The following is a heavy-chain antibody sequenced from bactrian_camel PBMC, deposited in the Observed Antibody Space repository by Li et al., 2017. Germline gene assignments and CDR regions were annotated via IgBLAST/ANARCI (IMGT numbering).Heavy chain of an antibody. V-gene: IGHV3S53*01. CDR1: AYYFSSCG. CDR3: AAGRYGVGCGGGQKAADYEY. D-gene: IGHD6*01. Sequence: HVQLVESGGGSVQAGGSLKLSCVTSAYYFSSCGMGWYRQARGKERELVSTIRSDGGTSYADSVKGRFTISRNNTNNAVYLQMNSLKPDDTAMYYCAAGRYGVGCGGGQKAADYEYWGQGTQVTVS. J-gene: IGHJ4*01. CDR2: IRSDGGT.